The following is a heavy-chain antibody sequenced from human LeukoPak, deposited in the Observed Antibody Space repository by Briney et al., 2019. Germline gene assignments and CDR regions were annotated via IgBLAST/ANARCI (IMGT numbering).Heavy chain of an antibody. J-gene: IGHJ4*02. CDR3: AKEIPSSSWYLGY. CDR2: IRSDGSNK. V-gene: IGHV3-30*02. CDR1: GFTFSSSG. D-gene: IGHD6-13*01. Sequence: GGSLRLSCAASGFTFSSSGMHWVRQAPGKGLEWVPLIRSDGSNKYYADSVKGRFTVSRDNSKDTLYLQMNSLRPDDTAVYYCAKEIPSSSWYLGYWGPGTLVTVSS.